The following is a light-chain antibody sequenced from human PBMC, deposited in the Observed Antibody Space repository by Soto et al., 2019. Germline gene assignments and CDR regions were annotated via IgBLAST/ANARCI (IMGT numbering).Light chain of an antibody. J-gene: IGKJ2*01. CDR1: QSVSIN. CDR3: QQCNNWPRT. V-gene: IGKV3-15*01. Sequence: EIVMTQSPATLSVSPGERATLSCRASQSVSINLAWYQQKPGQAPRLLIYGASTRATGIPARFSGSGAGTEFTLTISSLQSEDFEVYYCQQCNNWPRTFGQGTKLEIK. CDR2: GAS.